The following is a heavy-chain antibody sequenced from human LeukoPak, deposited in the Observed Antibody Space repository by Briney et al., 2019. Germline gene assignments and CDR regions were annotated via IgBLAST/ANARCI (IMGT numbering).Heavy chain of an antibody. Sequence: KASETLFLTCIVSGGSISGYYWSWIRQPPGRGLEWIGYISDTGTSIYNPSLKNRLSMLVDTSKNHFYLNLTSVTAADTAIYYCARTRTYLDYWGQGALVTVSS. CDR3: ARTRTYLDY. V-gene: IGHV4-59*01. CDR2: ISDTGTS. J-gene: IGHJ4*02. CDR1: GGSISGYY. D-gene: IGHD1-7*01.